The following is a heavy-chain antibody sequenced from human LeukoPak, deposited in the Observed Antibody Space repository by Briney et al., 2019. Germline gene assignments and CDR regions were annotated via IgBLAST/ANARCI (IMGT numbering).Heavy chain of an antibody. Sequence: ASVKVSCKASGYTFTSYDINWVRQATGQGLEWMGWMNPNSGNTGYAQKFQGRVTMTRNTSMSTSYMELNSLRSEDTAVYYCARGAFNYYDSSDYYYHYWGQGTLVTVSS. CDR2: MNPNSGNT. J-gene: IGHJ4*02. CDR3: ARGAFNYYDSSDYYYHY. CDR1: GYTFTSYD. V-gene: IGHV1-8*01. D-gene: IGHD3-22*01.